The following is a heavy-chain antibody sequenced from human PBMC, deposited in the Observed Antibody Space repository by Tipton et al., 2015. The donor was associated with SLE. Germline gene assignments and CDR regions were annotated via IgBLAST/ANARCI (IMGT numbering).Heavy chain of an antibody. D-gene: IGHD3-10*01. J-gene: IGHJ4*02. CDR3: ARVRVRGVISY. CDR2: ISSNGGST. V-gene: IGHV3-64*04. CDR1: GFTFSSYA. Sequence: SLRLSCSASGFTFSSYAMHWVRQAPGKGLEYVSAISSNGGSTYYADSVKGRFTISRDNAKNSLYLQMNSLRAEDTAVYYCARVRVRGVISYWGQGTLVTVSS.